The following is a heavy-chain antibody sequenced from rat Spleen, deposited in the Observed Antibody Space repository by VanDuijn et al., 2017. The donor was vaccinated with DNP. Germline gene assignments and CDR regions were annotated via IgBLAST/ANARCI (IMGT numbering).Heavy chain of an antibody. D-gene: IGHD4-3*01. V-gene: IGHV5-25*01. CDR2: ISTSGGST. CDR1: GFTFSNYD. Sequence: EVQLVESGGGLVQPGRSLKLSCAASGFTFSNYDMAWVRQAPTKGLEWVASISTSGGSTYYRDSVKGRFTVSRDNAKSTLSLQMDSLRSEDTAIYYCVREKFGVDYWGQGVMVTVSS. J-gene: IGHJ2*01. CDR3: VREKFGVDY.